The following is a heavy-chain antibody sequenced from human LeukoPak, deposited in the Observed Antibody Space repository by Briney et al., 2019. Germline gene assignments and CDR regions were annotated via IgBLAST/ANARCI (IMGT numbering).Heavy chain of an antibody. CDR2: ISGSAHKI. CDR3: AKVRGVYYFDY. CDR1: GITFSNYA. J-gene: IGHJ4*02. Sequence: GGSLRLSCVASGITFSNYAVSWVRQAPEKGLDWVSVISGSAHKIRYADSVKGRFTISRDNSKNTLYLQVNSLRAEDTAVYYCAKVRGVYYFDYWGQGTLVTVSS. D-gene: IGHD3-10*01. V-gene: IGHV3-23*01.